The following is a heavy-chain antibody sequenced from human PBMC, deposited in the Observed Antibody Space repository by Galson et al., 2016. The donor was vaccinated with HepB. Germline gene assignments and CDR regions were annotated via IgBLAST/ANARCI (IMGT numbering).Heavy chain of an antibody. Sequence: SVKVSCKASGGTFKGFAISWVRQAPGQGLEWMGGIIPFFATANYAQKFRGRVTITADESTSTAYLELSSLRSDDTAVYYCARDLGTAVAGRVTFDIWGQGKMVTVSS. CDR3: ARDLGTAVAGRVTFDI. D-gene: IGHD6-19*01. CDR1: GGTFKGFA. V-gene: IGHV1-69*13. J-gene: IGHJ3*02. CDR2: IIPFFATA.